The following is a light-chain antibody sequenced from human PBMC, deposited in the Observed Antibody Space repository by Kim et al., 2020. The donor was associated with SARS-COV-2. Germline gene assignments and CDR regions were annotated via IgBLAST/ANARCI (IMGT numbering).Light chain of an antibody. V-gene: IGLV3-19*01. CDR1: SLRIYY. CDR2: GKN. CDR3: NSRDSNDNVV. J-gene: IGLJ2*01. Sequence: VALGQTVRITRQGESLRIYYPTWYQQKRGQAPRLVIYGKNIRPSGIPDRLSGSSSGNTASLTITGTQAGEEADYYCNSRDSNDNVVFGGGTQLTVL.